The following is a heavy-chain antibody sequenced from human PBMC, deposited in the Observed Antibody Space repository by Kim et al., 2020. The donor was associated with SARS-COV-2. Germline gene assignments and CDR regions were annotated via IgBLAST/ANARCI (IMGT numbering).Heavy chain of an antibody. CDR3: ARLLPYGMDV. Sequence: STTYHPSLKRPVTISVDTSKNQFSLKLSSVTAADTAVYYCARLLPYGMDVWGQGTTVTVSS. V-gene: IGHV4-61*07. CDR2: ST. J-gene: IGHJ6*02.